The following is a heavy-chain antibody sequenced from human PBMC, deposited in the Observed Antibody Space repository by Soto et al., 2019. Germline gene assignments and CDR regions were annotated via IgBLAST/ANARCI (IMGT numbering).Heavy chain of an antibody. D-gene: IGHD1-26*01. V-gene: IGHV4-30-4*01. CDR3: ARLRWETENNWFDP. CDR2: IYHSGST. CDR1: GDSINSVDHY. Sequence: QVQLQESGPGLVRPSQTLSLTCTVSGDSINSVDHYWSWIRQPPGKGLEWMGYIYHSGSTHYNPSLNSRLTISLDTSTNRFSLNLTSVTAADTGVYFCARLRWETENNWFDPWGQGALVTVSS. J-gene: IGHJ5*02.